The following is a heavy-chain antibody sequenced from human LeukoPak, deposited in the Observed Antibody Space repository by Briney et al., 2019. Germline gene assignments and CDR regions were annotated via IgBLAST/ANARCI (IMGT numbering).Heavy chain of an antibody. CDR2: MSYDGSSK. CDR3: AKDLRGYDSFCMDV. J-gene: IGHJ6*02. Sequence: GGSLRLSCAASGFTFSSYAMHWVRQAPGKGLEWVAVMSYDGSSKYYAEFVKGRFTISRDNSKNTLYLQMNSLRAEDTAVYYCAKDLRGYDSFCMDVWGQGTTVTVSS. V-gene: IGHV3-30*18. CDR1: GFTFSSYA. D-gene: IGHD3-22*01.